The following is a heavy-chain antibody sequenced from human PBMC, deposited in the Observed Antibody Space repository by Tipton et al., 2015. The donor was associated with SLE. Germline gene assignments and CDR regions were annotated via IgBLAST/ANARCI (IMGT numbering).Heavy chain of an antibody. CDR2: ISAYNGNT. CDR3: ARDPIYYYDSSGYPHDAFDI. D-gene: IGHD3-22*01. J-gene: IGHJ3*02. V-gene: IGHV1-18*01. Sequence: QLVQSGAEVKKPGASVKVSCKASGYTFTTYGISWVRQAPGQGLEWMGWISAYNGNTNYAQKLQGRVTMTTDTSTTTAYMELRSLRSDDTAVYYCARDPIYYYDSSGYPHDAFDIWGQGTMVTVSS. CDR1: GYTFTTYG.